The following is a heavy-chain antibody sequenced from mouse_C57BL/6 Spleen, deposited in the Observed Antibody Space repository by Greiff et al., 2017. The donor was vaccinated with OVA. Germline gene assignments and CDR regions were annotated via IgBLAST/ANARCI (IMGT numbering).Heavy chain of an antibody. CDR3: ARYGSTVVAFDV. Sequence: QVQLQQPGTELVKPGASVKPSCKASGYTFTSYWMHWVKQRPGQGLEWIGNINPSNGGTNYNEKFKSKATLTVDKSSSTAYMQLSSLTSEDSAVYYCARYGSTVVAFDVWGTGTTVTVSS. V-gene: IGHV1-53*01. CDR2: INPSNGGT. D-gene: IGHD1-1*01. CDR1: GYTFTSYW. J-gene: IGHJ1*03.